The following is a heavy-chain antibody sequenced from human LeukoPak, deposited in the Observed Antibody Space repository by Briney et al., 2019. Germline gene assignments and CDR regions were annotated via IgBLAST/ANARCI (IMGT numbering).Heavy chain of an antibody. Sequence: PSETLSLTCTVSGGSISSHYWSWIRQPPGKGLEWVGYIYYSGSTNYNPSLKSRVTISVDTSKNQFSLKLSSVTAADTAVYYCARSPYYDRAGFDPWGQEPWSPSPQ. CDR2: IYYSGST. D-gene: IGHD3-3*01. J-gene: IGHJ5*02. CDR1: GGSISSHY. CDR3: ARSPYYDRAGFDP. V-gene: IGHV4-59*11.